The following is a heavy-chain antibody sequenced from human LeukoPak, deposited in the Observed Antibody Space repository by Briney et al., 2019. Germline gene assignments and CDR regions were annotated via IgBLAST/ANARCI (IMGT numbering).Heavy chain of an antibody. CDR2: IYYSGST. CDR1: GGSISSSTYY. CDR3: ARDGLVYSGIQEEGGWFDP. V-gene: IGHV4-39*07. J-gene: IGHJ5*02. D-gene: IGHD1-26*01. Sequence: PSETLSLTCTVSGGSISSSTYYWGWIRQPPGKGLEWIGSIYYSGSTYYNPSLKSRVTISKDTSKNQFSLKLTSVTAADTAVYYCARDGLVYSGIQEEGGWFDPWGQGTLVTVSS.